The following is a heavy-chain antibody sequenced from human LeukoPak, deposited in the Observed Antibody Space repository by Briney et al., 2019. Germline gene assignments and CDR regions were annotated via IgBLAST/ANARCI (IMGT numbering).Heavy chain of an antibody. J-gene: IGHJ4*02. CDR1: GFTFSSYA. CDR2: ISYDGSNK. D-gene: IGHD3-22*01. V-gene: IGHV3-30-3*01. Sequence: GGSLRLSCAASGFTFSSYAMHWVRQAPGKGLEWVAVISYDGSNKYYADSVKGRLNTLYLQMNSLRAEDTAVYYCARPVGYYSYFDYWGQGALVTVSS. CDR3: ARPVGYYSYFDY.